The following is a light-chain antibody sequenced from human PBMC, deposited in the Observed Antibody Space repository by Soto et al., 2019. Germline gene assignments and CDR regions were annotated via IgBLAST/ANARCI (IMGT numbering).Light chain of an antibody. CDR1: SSDVGGYNY. J-gene: IGLJ1*01. CDR2: EVS. V-gene: IGLV2-14*01. CDR3: SSYTSSSTRV. Sequence: QCALTQPASVSGSPGQSITISCTGTSSDVGGYNYVSWYQQHPGKAPKLMIYEVSNRPSGVSNRFSGSKSGNTASLTISGLQAEDEANYYCSSYTSSSTRVFGTGTKLTVL.